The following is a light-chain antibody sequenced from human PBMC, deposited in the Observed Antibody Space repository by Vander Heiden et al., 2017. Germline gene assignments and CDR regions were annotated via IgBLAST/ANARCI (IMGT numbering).Light chain of an antibody. Sequence: DIQITPFPSSLSASVGDRVTITCRASQSISSYLNWYQQKPGKAPKLLIYAASSLQSGVPSRFSGSGSGTDFTLTISSLQPEDFATYYCQQSDSTPQTFGQGTKVEIK. CDR2: AAS. CDR1: QSISSY. J-gene: IGKJ1*01. V-gene: IGKV1-39*01. CDR3: QQSDSTPQT.